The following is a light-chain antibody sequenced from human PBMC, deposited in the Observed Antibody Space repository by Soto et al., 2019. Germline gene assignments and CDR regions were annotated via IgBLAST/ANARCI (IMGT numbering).Light chain of an antibody. CDR3: QQPPYT. V-gene: IGKV1-39*01. CDR2: ATS. CDR1: QTPRTF. J-gene: IGKJ3*01. Sequence: DIQMTQSPSSLSESVGDRVTITCRASQTPRTFLNWYQQKPGKAPKLLIYATSTLQSGVPSRFSGRDSGADFTLTINNLQPEDFATYYCQQPPYTFGPGTKVDIK.